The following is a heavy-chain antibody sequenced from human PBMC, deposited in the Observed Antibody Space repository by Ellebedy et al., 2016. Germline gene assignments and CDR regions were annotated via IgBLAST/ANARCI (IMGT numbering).Heavy chain of an antibody. CDR3: RQGHYADY. Sequence: GESLKISCAASGFTFSNFFMSWVRQAPGKGLEWVSTISGGGDNTDFADSVKGRFTISRDNSKNTLHLQMNNLRGEDTAVYYCRQGHYADYWGQGTLVTVSS. V-gene: IGHV3-23*01. CDR1: GFTFSNFF. CDR2: ISGGGDNT. J-gene: IGHJ4*02.